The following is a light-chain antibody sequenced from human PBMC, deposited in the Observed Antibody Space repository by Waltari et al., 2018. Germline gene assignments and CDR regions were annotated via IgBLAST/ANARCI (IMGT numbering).Light chain of an antibody. Sequence: QSALTQPASVSGSPGQSITISCTGTSSDVGGYRYVPWYLQHPGKAPKLMIFEVSHRPSGVSHRFSASKSGNTASLTISGLQAEDEADYYCSSYTSTNIVVFGGGTKLTVL. CDR1: SSDVGGYRY. CDR3: SSYTSTNIVV. J-gene: IGLJ2*01. CDR2: EVS. V-gene: IGLV2-14*01.